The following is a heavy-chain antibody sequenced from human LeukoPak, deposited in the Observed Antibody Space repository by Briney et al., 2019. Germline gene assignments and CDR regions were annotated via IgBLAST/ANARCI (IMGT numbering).Heavy chain of an antibody. Sequence: SVKVSCKASGGTFSSYAISWVRQAPGQGLEWMGGIIPIFGTANYAQKFQGRVTITTDESTSTAYMELSSLRSEDTAVYYCASPPPYYYDSSGYRDERDAFEIWGQGTMVTVSS. CDR1: GGTFSSYA. CDR2: IIPIFGTA. D-gene: IGHD3-22*01. CDR3: ASPPPYYYDSSGYRDERDAFEI. J-gene: IGHJ3*02. V-gene: IGHV1-69*05.